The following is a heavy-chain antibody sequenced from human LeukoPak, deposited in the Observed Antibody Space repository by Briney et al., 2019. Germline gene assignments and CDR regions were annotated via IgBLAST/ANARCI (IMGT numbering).Heavy chain of an antibody. CDR3: ARDWVGTYNYLDY. CDR1: GALINSYY. D-gene: IGHD1-1*01. Sequence: SETLSLTCTVSGALINSYYWSWIRQSAGRGLEWIGRRYISGTTDYNPSLKSRVTMSIDTSTNQFSLTLTSVTAADTAVYYCARDWVGTYNYLDYWGQGILVTVSS. J-gene: IGHJ4*02. V-gene: IGHV4-4*07. CDR2: RYISGTT.